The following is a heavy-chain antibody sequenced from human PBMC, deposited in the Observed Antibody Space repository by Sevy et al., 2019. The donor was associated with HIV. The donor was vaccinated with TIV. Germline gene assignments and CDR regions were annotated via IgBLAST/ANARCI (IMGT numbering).Heavy chain of an antibody. CDR1: GNPFSNSW. Sequence: GESLKIPFKGFGNPFSNSWIAGVRQIPGKGLEWRGVFNPGDSFTRYRPSFQGQVTMSADKSTSTAYLQWSSLKTSDTAIYYCARYPIVVVPAAEYYFDYWGQGTLVTVSS. V-gene: IGHV5-51*01. J-gene: IGHJ4*02. CDR3: ARYPIVVVPAAEYYFDY. CDR2: FNPGDSFT. D-gene: IGHD2-2*01.